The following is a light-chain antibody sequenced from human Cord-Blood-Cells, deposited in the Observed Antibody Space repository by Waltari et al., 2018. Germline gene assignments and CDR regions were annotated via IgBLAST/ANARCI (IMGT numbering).Light chain of an antibody. CDR3: CSYAGSYTWV. CDR1: SSDVGGYNY. J-gene: IGLJ3*02. Sequence: QSALTQPRSVSGSPAPSVTISCTGTSSDVGGYNYFSWYQKHPGKAPKLMIYDVSKRPSGVPDRFSGSKSGNTASLTISGLQAEDEADYYCCSYAGSYTWVFGGGTKLTVL. CDR2: DVS. V-gene: IGLV2-11*01.